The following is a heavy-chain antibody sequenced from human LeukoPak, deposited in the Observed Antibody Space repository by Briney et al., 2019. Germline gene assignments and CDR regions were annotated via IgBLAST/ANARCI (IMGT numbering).Heavy chain of an antibody. CDR3: ARDSSGSLYFDP. V-gene: IGHV3-7*01. CDR1: GFTVSSNY. CDR2: IKQDGSER. Sequence: PGGSLRLSCAASGFTVSSNYMSWVRQAPGKGLEWVANIKQDGSERYYVDSVKGRFTISRDNAKNSLYLQMNSLRAEDTAVYYCARDSSGSLYFDPWGQGTLVTVSS. J-gene: IGHJ5*02. D-gene: IGHD1-26*01.